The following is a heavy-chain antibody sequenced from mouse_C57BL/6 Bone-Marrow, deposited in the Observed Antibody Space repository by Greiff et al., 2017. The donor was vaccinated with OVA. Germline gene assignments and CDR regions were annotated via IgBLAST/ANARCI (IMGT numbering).Heavy chain of an antibody. D-gene: IGHD2-3*01. Sequence: EVNVVESGGGLVQPGGSLSLSCAASGFTFTDYYMSWVRQPPGKALEWLGFIRNKANGYTTEYSASVKGRFTISRDNSQSILYLQMNALRAEDSATYYCARILIYDGYYDYAMDYWGQGTSVTVSS. V-gene: IGHV7-3*01. CDR2: IRNKANGYTT. CDR3: ARILIYDGYYDYAMDY. CDR1: GFTFTDYY. J-gene: IGHJ4*01.